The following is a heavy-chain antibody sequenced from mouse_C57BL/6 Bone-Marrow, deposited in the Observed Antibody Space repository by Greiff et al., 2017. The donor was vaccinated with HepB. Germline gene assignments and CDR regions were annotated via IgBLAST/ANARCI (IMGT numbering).Heavy chain of an antibody. V-gene: IGHV6-3*01. CDR1: GFTFSNYW. CDR3: TSDGTGAY. J-gene: IGHJ3*01. Sequence: EVMLVESGGGLVQPGGSMKLSCVASGFTFSNYWMNWVRQSPEKGLEWVAQIRLKSDNYATHYAESVKGRFTISRDDSKSSVYLQMNNLRAEDTGIYYCTSDGTGAYWGQGTLVTVSA. D-gene: IGHD2-3*01. CDR2: IRLKSDNYAT.